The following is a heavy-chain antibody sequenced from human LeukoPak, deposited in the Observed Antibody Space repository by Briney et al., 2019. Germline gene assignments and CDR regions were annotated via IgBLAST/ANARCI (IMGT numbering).Heavy chain of an antibody. CDR1: GFTFSPYG. CDR3: AKAAELSGFYYYYYMDV. J-gene: IGHJ6*03. Sequence: PGRSLRLSCAASGFTFSPYGMHWVRQAPGKGLEWVAFIWYDGSDKYYADSVKGRFTISRDNSKNTLYLQMNSLRAEDAAVYYCAKAAELSGFYYYYYMDVWGKGTTVTVSS. D-gene: IGHD3-10*01. V-gene: IGHV3-33*06. CDR2: IWYDGSDK.